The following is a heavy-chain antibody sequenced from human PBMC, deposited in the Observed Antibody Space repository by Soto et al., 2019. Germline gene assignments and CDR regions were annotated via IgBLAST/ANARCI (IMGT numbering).Heavy chain of an antibody. J-gene: IGHJ3*02. D-gene: IGHD3-22*01. CDR2: FDPEDGET. CDR1: GYTLTELS. CDR3: ATAQRYNYYDSSGIPLLGAFDI. Sequence: QVQLVQSGAEVKKPGASVKVSCKVSGYTLTELSMHWVRQAPGKGLEWMGGFDPEDGETIYAQKFQRRGTMTEETSTDTAYMELSSLRSEDTAVYYCATAQRYNYYDSSGIPLLGAFDIWGQGTMVTVSS. V-gene: IGHV1-24*01.